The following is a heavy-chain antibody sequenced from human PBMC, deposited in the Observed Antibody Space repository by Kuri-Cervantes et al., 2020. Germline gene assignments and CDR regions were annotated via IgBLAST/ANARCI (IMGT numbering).Heavy chain of an antibody. V-gene: IGHV4-59*01. CDR2: IYYSGTT. D-gene: IGHD4-17*01. Sequence: SETLSLTCTVSGGSISSYFYTWIRQPPGKGLEWVGHIYYSGTTNYNPSLTSRVTISVDTSKNQVSLKLSSVTAADTAVYYCARDGSGDYVNAFDIWGQGTMVTVSS. J-gene: IGHJ3*02. CDR3: ARDGSGDYVNAFDI. CDR1: GGSISSYF.